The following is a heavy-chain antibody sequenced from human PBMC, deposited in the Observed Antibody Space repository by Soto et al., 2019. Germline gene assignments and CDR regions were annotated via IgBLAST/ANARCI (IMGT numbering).Heavy chain of an antibody. D-gene: IGHD5-12*01. J-gene: IGHJ5*02. CDR2: ISTYSGDK. CDR1: GYTFFTYD. CDR3: ARHHGPTTSENWFDA. Sequence: QVHLVQSGVEVKTPGASVKVSCQASGYTFFTYDISWVRQAPGQGLEWMGGISTYSGDKKYAHKFQGRVTMTTDTTTTTAYLERRSLRSDDTAVYYCARHHGPTTSENWFDAWGQGTLVTVSS. V-gene: IGHV1-18*01.